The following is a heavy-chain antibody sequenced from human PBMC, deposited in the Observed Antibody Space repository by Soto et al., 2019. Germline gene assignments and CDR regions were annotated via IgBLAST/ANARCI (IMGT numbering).Heavy chain of an antibody. D-gene: IGHD4-17*01. Sequence: ASVTVDFKASGYTFTSDDINWVRQASGQVLEWMGWISGYNGNTNYAQKLQGRATMTSDTSTNTAYKELRSLRSDDTAVYYCAREYGNYGPDYWGQGTLVTVSS. CDR1: GYTFTSDD. J-gene: IGHJ4*02. CDR3: AREYGNYGPDY. CDR2: ISGYNGNT. V-gene: IGHV1-18*01.